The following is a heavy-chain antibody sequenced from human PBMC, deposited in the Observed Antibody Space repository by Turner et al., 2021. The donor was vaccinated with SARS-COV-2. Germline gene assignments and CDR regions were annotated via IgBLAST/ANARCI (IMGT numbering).Heavy chain of an antibody. Sequence: VRLVEPGGGVVRPGGSLKLSCAASGFTFSSYGMHWVRQAPGKGLEWVAVISYDGSNNYYAASVKGRVTISRDNSKNTLYLKMNSLRAEDTAVYYCAKDDNYDFWTGDYMYWGQGTLVTVSS. CDR1: GFTFSSYG. D-gene: IGHD3-3*01. CDR3: AKDDNYDFWTGDYMY. CDR2: ISYDGSNN. J-gene: IGHJ4*02. V-gene: IGHV3-30*18.